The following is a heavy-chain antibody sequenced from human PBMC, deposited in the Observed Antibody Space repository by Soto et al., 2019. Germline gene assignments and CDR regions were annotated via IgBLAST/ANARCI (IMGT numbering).Heavy chain of an antibody. Sequence: PGGSLRLSCAASGFTVSSNYMSWVRQAPGKGLEWVSVIYSGGSTYYADSVKGRFTISRHNSKNTLYLQMNSLRAEDTAVYYCASGIAAAGRPWFDPWGQGTLVTVSS. D-gene: IGHD6-13*01. CDR2: IYSGGST. V-gene: IGHV3-53*04. CDR3: ASGIAAAGRPWFDP. CDR1: GFTVSSNY. J-gene: IGHJ5*02.